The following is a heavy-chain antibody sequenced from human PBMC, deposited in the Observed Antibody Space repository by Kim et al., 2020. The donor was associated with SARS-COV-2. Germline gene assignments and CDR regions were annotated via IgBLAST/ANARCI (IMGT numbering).Heavy chain of an antibody. CDR1: GYSISSGYY. J-gene: IGHJ5*02. D-gene: IGHD6-19*01. CDR2: IYHSGST. Sequence: SETLSLTCTVSGYSISSGYYWGWIRQPPGKGLEWIGSIYHSGSTYYNPSLKSRVTISVDTSKNQFSLKLSSVTAADTAVYYCARVGIAVAGTFWFDPWGQGTLVTVSS. V-gene: IGHV4-38-2*02. CDR3: ARVGIAVAGTFWFDP.